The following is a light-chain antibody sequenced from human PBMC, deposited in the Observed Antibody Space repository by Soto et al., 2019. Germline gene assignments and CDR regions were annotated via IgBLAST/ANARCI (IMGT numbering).Light chain of an antibody. Sequence: QSVLTQPASVSGSPGQSITISCTGTSTDVGGHNYVSWYQQHPGKAPKLLINNVSHRPPGISDRFSGSKSGNTASLTISGLQAEDEADYYCSSYTVIVARDGRVFGGGTKLTVL. J-gene: IGLJ3*02. CDR2: NVS. V-gene: IGLV2-14*03. CDR1: STDVGGHNY. CDR3: SSYTVIVARDGRV.